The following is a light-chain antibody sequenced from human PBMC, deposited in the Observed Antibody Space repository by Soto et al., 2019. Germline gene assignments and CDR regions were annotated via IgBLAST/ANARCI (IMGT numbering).Light chain of an antibody. CDR3: QQRGNWPIT. V-gene: IGKV3-11*01. CDR1: QSVYSY. J-gene: IGKJ5*01. CDR2: DVS. Sequence: ENVLTQSPATLSLSPGERATLSCRTSQSVYSYLAWYQQKPGQAPRVLIYDVSNRATGIPARFSGSGSGTDFTLTISSLEPEDSAVYYCQQRGNWPITFGQGTRLEIK.